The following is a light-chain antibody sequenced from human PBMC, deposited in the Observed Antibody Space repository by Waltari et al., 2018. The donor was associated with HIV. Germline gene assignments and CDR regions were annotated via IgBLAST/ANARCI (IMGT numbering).Light chain of an antibody. CDR2: DNN. CDR3: GTWDSRLSIYV. J-gene: IGLJ1*01. V-gene: IGLV1-51*01. CDR1: NSDAGPYY. Sequence: QSVLTQPPSGSAAPGHRVTISCSGTNSDAGPYYVCWYQQLPVTAPKLLIYDNNKRPSEIPDRFSGSKSDTSATLDISGLQTGDEADYYCGTWDSRLSIYVFGAGTRVTVL.